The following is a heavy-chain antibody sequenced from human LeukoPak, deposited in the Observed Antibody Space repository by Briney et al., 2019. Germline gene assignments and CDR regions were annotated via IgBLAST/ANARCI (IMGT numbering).Heavy chain of an antibody. CDR3: ARGKNYGGNLNWFDP. CDR2: IYYSGST. D-gene: IGHD4-23*01. J-gene: IGHJ5*02. V-gene: IGHV4-39*07. Sequence: ASETLSLTCTVSGGSISSSSYYWGWIRQPPGKGLEWIGSIYYSGSTYYNPSLKSRVTISVDTSKNQFSLKLSSVTAADTAMYYCARGKNYGGNLNWFDPWGQGTLSPSPQ. CDR1: GGSISSSSYY.